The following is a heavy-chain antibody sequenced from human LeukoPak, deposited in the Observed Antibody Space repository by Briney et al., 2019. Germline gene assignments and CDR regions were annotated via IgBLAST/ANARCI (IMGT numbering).Heavy chain of an antibody. D-gene: IGHD6-19*01. CDR3: ARRVAVAGTYYFDY. CDR1: GYTFSSHS. CDR2: ISPYNGNT. V-gene: IGHV1-18*01. J-gene: IGHJ4*02. Sequence: ASVKVSCKTSGYTFSSHSMNWVRQAPGQGLEWMGWISPYNGNTNYAQKLQGRVTLTTDISTSTAYMEVRSLRSDDTAVYYCARRVAVAGTYYFDYWGQGTLVTVSS.